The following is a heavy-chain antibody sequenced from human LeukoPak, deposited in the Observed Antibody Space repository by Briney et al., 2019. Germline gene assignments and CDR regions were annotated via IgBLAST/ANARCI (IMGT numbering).Heavy chain of an antibody. V-gene: IGHV3-66*01. CDR2: IYSGGST. CDR3: ARNYYGLGSYSLISFDP. J-gene: IGHJ5*02. Sequence: PGGSLRLSCAASGFTVSTNYMSWVRQAPGKGLQWVSVIYSGGSTYYADSVKGRFTISRDNSKNTLYLQMNSLRAEDTAVYYCARNYYGLGSYSLISFDPWGQGTLVTVSS. CDR1: GFTVSTNY. D-gene: IGHD3-10*01.